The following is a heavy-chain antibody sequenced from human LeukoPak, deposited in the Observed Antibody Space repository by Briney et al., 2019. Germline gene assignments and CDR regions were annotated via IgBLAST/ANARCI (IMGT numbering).Heavy chain of an antibody. D-gene: IGHD3-22*01. V-gene: IGHV4-61*02. J-gene: IGHJ5*02. CDR1: GDSISSTIYY. Sequence: SQTLSLTCTVSGDSISSTIYYWSWIRQPAGKGLEWIGRMSTSGSTSYNPSLKSRVTISVDTSKNQFSLNLNSVTAADTAVYYCARNLEYYYDSSATPSFWFDPWGQGTLVTVSS. CDR2: MSTSGST. CDR3: ARNLEYYYDSSATPSFWFDP.